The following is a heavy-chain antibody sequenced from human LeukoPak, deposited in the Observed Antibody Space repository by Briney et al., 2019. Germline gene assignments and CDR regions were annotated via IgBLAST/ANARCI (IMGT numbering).Heavy chain of an antibody. CDR1: GYTFTSYA. CDR2: INTNTGNP. V-gene: IGHV7-4-1*02. J-gene: IGHJ4*02. CDR3: ARDPSPGYCSGGSCYLI. Sequence: ASEKVSCKASGYTFTSYAMNWVRQAPGQGLEWMGWINTNTGNPTYAQGFTGRFVFSLDTSVSTAYLQISSLKAEDTAVYYCARDPSPGYCSGGSCYLIWGQGTLVTVSS. D-gene: IGHD2-15*01.